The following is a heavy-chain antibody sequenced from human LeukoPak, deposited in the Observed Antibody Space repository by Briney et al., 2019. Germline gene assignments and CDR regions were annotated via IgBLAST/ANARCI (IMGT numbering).Heavy chain of an antibody. CDR2: IKQDGSEK. CDR1: GFTFSSEN. Sequence: GGSLRLSCAASGFTFSSENINWVRQAPGKGLDWVANIKQDGSEKYYVDSVKGRFTVSRDNAKNLLYLQMNSLRAEDTAVYYCARQMTTVKSTTDVWGQGTTVTVSS. J-gene: IGHJ6*02. D-gene: IGHD4-11*01. V-gene: IGHV3-7*01. CDR3: ARQMTTVKSTTDV.